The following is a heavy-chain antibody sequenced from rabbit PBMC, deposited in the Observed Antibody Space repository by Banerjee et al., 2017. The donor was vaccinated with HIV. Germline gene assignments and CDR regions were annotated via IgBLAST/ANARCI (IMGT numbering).Heavy chain of an antibody. V-gene: IGHV1S45*01. CDR3: ARDLAGVIGWNFNL. Sequence: QEQLEESGGDLVKPEGSLTLTCTASGFSFNNKYVMCWVRQAPGKGLEWIGIIYGGSSGSTAYASWAKGPFTISKTSSTTVTLQMTSLTAADTATYFCARDLAGVIGWNFNLWGQGTLVTVS. CDR2: IYGGSSGST. CDR1: GFSFNNKYV. J-gene: IGHJ4*01. D-gene: IGHD4-1*01.